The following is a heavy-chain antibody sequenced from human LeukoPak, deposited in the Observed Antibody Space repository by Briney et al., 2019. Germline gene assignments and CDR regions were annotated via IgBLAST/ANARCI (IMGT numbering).Heavy chain of an antibody. D-gene: IGHD3-10*01. J-gene: IGHJ4*02. Sequence: PGGSLRLSCAASGFTFSDYYMSWIRQAPGKGLEWVSYISSSGSTIYYADSVKGRFTISRDNAKNSLYLQMNSLRAEDTAVYYCATEYYGSVSYYDYWGQGTLVTVSS. CDR3: ATEYYGSVSYYDY. CDR2: ISSSGSTI. CDR1: GFTFSDYY. V-gene: IGHV3-11*04.